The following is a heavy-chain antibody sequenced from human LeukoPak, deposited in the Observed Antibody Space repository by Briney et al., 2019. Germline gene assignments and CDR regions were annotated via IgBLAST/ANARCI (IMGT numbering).Heavy chain of an antibody. J-gene: IGHJ4*02. CDR2: INPNSGGT. V-gene: IGHV1-2*02. CDR1: GYTFTGYY. CDR3: ARGGQQLVRWREEQLDY. D-gene: IGHD6-13*01. Sequence: ASVKVSCKASGYTFTGYYIHWVRQAPGQGLEWMGWINPNSGGTNYAQKFQGRVTMTRDTSISTAYMELSRLRSDDTAVYYCARGGQQLVRWREEQLDYWGQGTLVTVSS.